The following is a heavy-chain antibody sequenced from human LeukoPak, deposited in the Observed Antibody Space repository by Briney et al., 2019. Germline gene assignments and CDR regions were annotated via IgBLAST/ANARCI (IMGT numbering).Heavy chain of an antibody. CDR3: AKDYTSNGNYQEGTYFDY. D-gene: IGHD4-11*01. CDR2: IGYDGSNK. CDR1: GFTFRSYG. J-gene: IGHJ4*02. V-gene: IGHV3-30*02. Sequence: PGGSLRLSCAASGFTFRSYGMHWVRQAPGKGLEWVAFIGYDGSNKYYVDSVKGRFTISRDNSKNTLHLQMNSLRPEDTAVYYCAKDYTSNGNYQEGTYFDYWGQGTLVTVSS.